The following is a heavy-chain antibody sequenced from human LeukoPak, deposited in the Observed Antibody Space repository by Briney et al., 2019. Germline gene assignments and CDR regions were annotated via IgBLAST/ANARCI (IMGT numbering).Heavy chain of an antibody. D-gene: IGHD2-21*02. J-gene: IGHJ4*02. CDR3: AKLRTAMVYYFDY. Sequence: PGGSLRLSCAASGFTFSSYGMHWVRQAPGKGLEWVAVIWYDGSNKYYADSVKGRFTISRDNSKNTLYLQMNSLRAEDTAVYYCAKLRTAMVYYFDYWGQGTLVTVSS. CDR1: GFTFSSYG. V-gene: IGHV3-33*06. CDR2: IWYDGSNK.